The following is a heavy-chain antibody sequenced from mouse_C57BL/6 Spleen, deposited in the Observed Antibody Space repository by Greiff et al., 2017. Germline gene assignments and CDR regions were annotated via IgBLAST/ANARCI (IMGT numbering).Heavy chain of an antibody. D-gene: IGHD2-3*01. CDR2: ISSGGDYI. CDR3: TRALYDGYLFAY. CDR1: GFTFSSYA. Sequence: EVQVEESGEGLVKPGGSLKLSCAASGFTFSSYAMSWVRQTPEKRLEWVAYISSGGDYIYYANTVKGRFTISRDNTRNTRYLQMSSLKSEDTAMYYCTRALYDGYLFAYWGQGTLVTVSA. V-gene: IGHV5-9-1*02. J-gene: IGHJ3*01.